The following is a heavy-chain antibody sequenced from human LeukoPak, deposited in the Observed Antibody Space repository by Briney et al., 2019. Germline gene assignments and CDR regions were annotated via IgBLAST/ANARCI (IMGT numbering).Heavy chain of an antibody. V-gene: IGHV4-34*01. CDR3: ARRSPRVLLWFGESYNWFDP. Sequence: SETLSLICAVYGGSFSGYYWSWIRQPPGKGLEWIGEINHSGSTNYNPSLKSRVTISVDTSKNQFSLKLSSVTAADTAVYYCARRSPRVLLWFGESYNWFDPWGQGTLVTVSS. J-gene: IGHJ5*02. CDR2: INHSGST. CDR1: GGSFSGYY. D-gene: IGHD3-10*01.